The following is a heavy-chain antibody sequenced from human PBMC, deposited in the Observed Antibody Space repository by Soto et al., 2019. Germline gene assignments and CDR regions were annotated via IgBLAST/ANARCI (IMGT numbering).Heavy chain of an antibody. CDR3: ARGRSGWLTQYYYYYYGMDV. J-gene: IGHJ6*02. CDR2: INHSGST. D-gene: IGHD6-19*01. CDR1: GGSFSGYY. Sequence: ETLSLTCAVYGGSFSGYYWSWIRQPPGKGLEWIGEINHSGSTNYNPSLKSRVTISVDTSKNQFSLKLSSVTAADTAVYYCARGRSGWLTQYYYYYYGMDVWGQGTTVTVSS. V-gene: IGHV4-34*01.